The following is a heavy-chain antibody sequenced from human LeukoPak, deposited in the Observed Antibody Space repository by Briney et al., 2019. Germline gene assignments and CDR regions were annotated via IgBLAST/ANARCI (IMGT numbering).Heavy chain of an antibody. J-gene: IGHJ4*02. V-gene: IGHV3-9*01. CDR2: IGRNGGGI. CDR1: GFTFENHV. CDR3: ARDMGYDVLIRGVVDH. D-gene: IGHD3-10*01. Sequence: GGSLRLSCTASGFTFENHVMYWVRQVPGKGLEWVSSIGRNGGGIDYADSVKGRFTISRDNAKNSVYLQMNSLRAEDTAFYHCARDMGYDVLIRGVVDHWGQGTLVTVPS.